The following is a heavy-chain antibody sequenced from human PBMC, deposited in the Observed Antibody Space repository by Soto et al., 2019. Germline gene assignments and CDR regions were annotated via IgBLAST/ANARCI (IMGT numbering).Heavy chain of an antibody. V-gene: IGHV3-23*01. D-gene: IGHD2-15*01. J-gene: IGHJ4*02. CDR1: GFIFSNYA. CDR2: ISVSGADT. CDR3: AKDTGRGGGSVFDY. Sequence: RRLSCAPSGFIFSNYAMSWVRQARGKGLEWVSAISVSGADTYYTESVKGRFTISRDNFKNTLYLQMNSLRAEDTAVYYCAKDTGRGGGSVFDYWGQGXLVTV.